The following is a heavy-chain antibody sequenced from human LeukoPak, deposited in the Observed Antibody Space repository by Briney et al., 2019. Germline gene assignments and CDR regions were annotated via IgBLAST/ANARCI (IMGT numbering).Heavy chain of an antibody. CDR2: IYYSGST. Sequence: PSETLSLTCTVSGGSISSGDYYWSWIRQRPGKGLEWIGYIYYSGSTYYNPSLKSRVTISVDTSKNQFSLKLSSVTAADTAVYYCARKSMVRGVVSFFDYWGQGTLVTVSS. J-gene: IGHJ4*02. CDR1: GGSISSGDYY. V-gene: IGHV4-30-4*01. CDR3: ARKSMVRGVVSFFDY. D-gene: IGHD3-10*01.